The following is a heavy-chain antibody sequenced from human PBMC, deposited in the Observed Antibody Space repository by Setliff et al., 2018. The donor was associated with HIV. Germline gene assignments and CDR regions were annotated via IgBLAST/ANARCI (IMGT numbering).Heavy chain of an antibody. Sequence: GSLRLSCAASGFSFSSYGMHWVRQAPGKGLEWVAVIWYDGSNKYYADSVKGRFTISRDNSKNTLYLQMNSLRAEDTAVYYCAKGGGNYYDNSVQSYYFDFWGQGTLVTVSS. V-gene: IGHV3-33*06. J-gene: IGHJ4*02. D-gene: IGHD3-22*01. CDR3: AKGGGNYYDNSVQSYYFDF. CDR1: GFSFSSYG. CDR2: IWYDGSNK.